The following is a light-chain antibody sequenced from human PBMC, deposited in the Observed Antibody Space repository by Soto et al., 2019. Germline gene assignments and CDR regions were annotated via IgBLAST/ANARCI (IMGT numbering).Light chain of an antibody. V-gene: IGLV2-14*01. J-gene: IGLJ3*02. CDR2: DVS. CDR1: NSDVGGYNY. CDR3: SSYTSSSTSS. Sequence: QSALTQPASVSGSPGQSITISCTGTNSDVGGYNYVSWYQQHPGKAPKLMIYDVSNRPSGVSNRFSGSKSGNTASLTISGLQAEDEADYYCSSYTSSSTSSFGGGTKLTVL.